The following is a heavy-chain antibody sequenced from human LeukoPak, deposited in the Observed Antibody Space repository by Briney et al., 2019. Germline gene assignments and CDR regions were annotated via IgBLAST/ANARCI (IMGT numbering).Heavy chain of an antibody. CDR3: ASRNSLFI. V-gene: IGHV3-7*01. CDR2: IKQDGSEK. Sequence: GGSLRLSCAASGFTFSSYSMNWVRQAPGKGLEWVANIKQDGSEKYYVDSVKGRFTISRDNAKNSLYLQMDSLRAEDTAVYYCASRNSLFIWGQGTLVTVSS. D-gene: IGHD4-23*01. J-gene: IGHJ4*02. CDR1: GFTFSSYS.